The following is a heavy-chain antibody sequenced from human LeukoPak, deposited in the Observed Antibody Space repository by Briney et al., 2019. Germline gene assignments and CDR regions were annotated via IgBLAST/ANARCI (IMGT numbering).Heavy chain of an antibody. J-gene: IGHJ4*02. V-gene: IGHV3-74*01. Sequence: GGSLRLSCAASGFTFSDYWMHWVRQAPGKGLVWVSRINTDGGSTTYADSVRGRFTISRDNAKNTLYLQMNSLRAEDTAVYYCAIGNYALGWGQGTLVTVSS. D-gene: IGHD3-16*01. CDR1: GFTFSDYW. CDR2: INTDGGST. CDR3: AIGNYALG.